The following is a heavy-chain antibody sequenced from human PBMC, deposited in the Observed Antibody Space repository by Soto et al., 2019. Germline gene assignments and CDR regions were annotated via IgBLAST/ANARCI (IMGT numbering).Heavy chain of an antibody. D-gene: IGHD1-1*01. J-gene: IGHJ4*02. CDR2: INWNDNK. V-gene: IGHV2-5*01. CDR3: VHSRISISGAPFDS. Sequence: QITLKESGPTLVKPTQALTLTCSFSGFSVASIGAGVAWIRQPPGKALEWLALINWNDNKRYSPSLADRLSITKDTSNNQVVLTMTDMDPEDTATYFCVHSRISISGAPFDSWGQGTLVTVSS. CDR1: GFSVASIGAG.